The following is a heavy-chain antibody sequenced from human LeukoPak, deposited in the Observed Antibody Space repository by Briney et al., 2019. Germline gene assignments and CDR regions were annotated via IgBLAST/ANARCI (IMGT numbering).Heavy chain of an antibody. CDR3: ASGPPFLKYFEY. V-gene: IGHV3-23*01. D-gene: IGHD3-3*01. CDR1: GFTFSTYV. Sequence: GGSLRLSCAASGFTFSTYVMNWFRQAPGKGLEWVSTISVGAEYIFYADSVKGWFAISRDDSKNALYLQMHSLRAEDTALYYCASGPPFLKYFEYWGQGTLVTVSS. CDR2: ISVGAEYI. J-gene: IGHJ4*02.